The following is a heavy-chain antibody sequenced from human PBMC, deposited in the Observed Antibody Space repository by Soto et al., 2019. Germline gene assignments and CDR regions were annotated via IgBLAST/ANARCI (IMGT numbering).Heavy chain of an antibody. V-gene: IGHV4-38-2*01. Sequence: LSLTCAVSGSSISSGYYWGWIRQPPGKGLEWIGSIYHSGSTYYNPSLKSRVTISVDTSKNQFSLKLSSVTAADTAVYYCARALSSGWYYYYYGMDVWGQGTTVTVSS. CDR3: ARALSSGWYYYYYGMDV. CDR2: IYHSGST. D-gene: IGHD6-19*01. J-gene: IGHJ6*02. CDR1: GSSISSGYY.